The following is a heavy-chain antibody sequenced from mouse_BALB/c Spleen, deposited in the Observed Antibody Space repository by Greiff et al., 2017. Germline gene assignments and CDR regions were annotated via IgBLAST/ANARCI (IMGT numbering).Heavy chain of an antibody. Sequence: EVKLVESGGGLVQPKGSLKLSCAASGFTFNTYAMNWVRQAPGKGLEWVARIRSKSNNYATYYADSVKDRFTISRDDSQSMLYLQMNNLKTEDTAMYYCVRHSDDWSRVFAYWGQGTLVTVSA. CDR3: VRHSDDWSRVFAY. CDR2: IRSKSNNYAT. J-gene: IGHJ3*01. V-gene: IGHV10-1*02. CDR1: GFTFNTYA. D-gene: IGHD2-12*01.